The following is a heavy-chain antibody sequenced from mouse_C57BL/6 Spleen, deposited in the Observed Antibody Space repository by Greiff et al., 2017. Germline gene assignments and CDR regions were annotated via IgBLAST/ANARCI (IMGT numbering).Heavy chain of an antibody. D-gene: IGHD1-1*01. V-gene: IGHV14-2*01. CDR3: ARPNYYGPYFDY. CDR1: GFNIKDYY. CDR2: IDPEDGET. J-gene: IGHJ2*01. Sequence: VQLQQSGAELVKPGASVKLSCTASGFNIKDYYMHWVKQRTEQGLEWIGRIDPEDGETKYAPTFQGKATITADTSSNTAYLQLSSLTSEDTAVYYCARPNYYGPYFDYWGQGTTLTVSS.